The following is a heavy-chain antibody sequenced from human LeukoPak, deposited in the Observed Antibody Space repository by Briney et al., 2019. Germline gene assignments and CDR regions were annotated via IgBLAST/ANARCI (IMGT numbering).Heavy chain of an antibody. V-gene: IGHV4-34*01. CDR3: ARGNDYGDFFDY. CDR1: GGSFSGYY. J-gene: IGHJ4*02. CDR2: INHSGST. Sequence: SETLSLTCAVYGGSFSGYYWSWIRQPPGKGLEWIGEINHSGSTNYNPSLKSRVTVSIDTSKNQFSLKLSSVTAADTAVYYCARGNDYGDFFDYWGQGTLVTVSS. D-gene: IGHD4-17*01.